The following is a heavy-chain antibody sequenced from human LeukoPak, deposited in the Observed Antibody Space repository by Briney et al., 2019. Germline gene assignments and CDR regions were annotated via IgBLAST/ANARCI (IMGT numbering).Heavy chain of an antibody. V-gene: IGHV3-7*01. CDR3: ARYGRNWDLGS. J-gene: IGHJ4*02. CDR1: GFTFSSNW. Sequence: GGSLRLSCAVSGFTFSSNWMSWVRLAPGKGLEWVAHIKQDGSERYYVDSVKGRYTISRDNAQNSLYLQMSNLRVEDTAVYYCARYGRNWDLGSWGQGTLVTVSS. CDR2: IKQDGSER. D-gene: IGHD7-27*01.